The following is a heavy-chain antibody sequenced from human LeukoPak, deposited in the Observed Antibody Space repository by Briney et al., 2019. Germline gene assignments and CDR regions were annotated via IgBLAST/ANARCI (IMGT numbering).Heavy chain of an antibody. Sequence: SVKVSCKASGYTFTSYAMNWVRQAPGQGLEWMGGIIPIFGTANYAQKFQGRVTITADESSGTAYMELSSLRSEDTAVYYCARESSFDFWSGSSYYFDYWGQGTLVTVSS. CDR1: GYTFTSYA. CDR2: IIPIFGTA. CDR3: ARESSFDFWSGSSYYFDY. J-gene: IGHJ4*02. V-gene: IGHV1-69*13. D-gene: IGHD3-3*01.